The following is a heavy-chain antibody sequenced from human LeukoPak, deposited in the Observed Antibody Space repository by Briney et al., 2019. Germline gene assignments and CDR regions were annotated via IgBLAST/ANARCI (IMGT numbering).Heavy chain of an antibody. CDR1: GFTFSGYW. D-gene: IGHD4-23*01. CDR2: INDDGKKT. Sequence: GGSLRLSCAASGFTFSGYWMHWLRQAPGKGLVWVARINDDGKKTNYADSVKGRVIISRDNANNTLYLQVNSVSAEGSALYYCARDVGAELPPHDLWGQGTLVTVSS. J-gene: IGHJ5*02. V-gene: IGHV3-74*01. CDR3: ARDVGAELPPHDL.